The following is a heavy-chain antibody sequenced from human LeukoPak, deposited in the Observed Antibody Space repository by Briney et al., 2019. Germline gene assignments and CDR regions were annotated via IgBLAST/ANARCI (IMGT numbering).Heavy chain of an antibody. V-gene: IGHV3-7*01. CDR1: GFRFRNYW. CDR3: VRELVVGPAEYFQS. Sequence: PGGSLRLSCVASGFRFRNYWMAWIRHAPGRGLEWVANINEDGNEKYYLDSVRGRFIISRDNARNSLFLQMNSLRGEDTGVYYCVRELVVGPAEYFQSWGKGTLVAVSS. J-gene: IGHJ1*01. CDR2: INEDGNEK. D-gene: IGHD1-26*01.